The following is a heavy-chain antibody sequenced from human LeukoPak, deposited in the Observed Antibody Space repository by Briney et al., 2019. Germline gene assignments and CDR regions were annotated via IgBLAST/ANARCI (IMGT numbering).Heavy chain of an antibody. CDR1: GFTFSSYA. CDR3: ANSQLRFLEWLVY. V-gene: IGHV3-23*01. Sequence: PGGSLRLSCAASGFTFSSYAMSWVRQAPGKGLEWVSAISGSGGSTYYADSVKGRFTISRDNSKNTLYLQMNSLRAEDTAVYYCANSQLRFLEWLVYWGQGTLVTVSS. CDR2: ISGSGGST. D-gene: IGHD3-3*01. J-gene: IGHJ4*02.